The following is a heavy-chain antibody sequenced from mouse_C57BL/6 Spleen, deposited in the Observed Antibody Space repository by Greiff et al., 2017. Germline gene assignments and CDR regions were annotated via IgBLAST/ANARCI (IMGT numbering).Heavy chain of an antibody. J-gene: IGHJ4*01. V-gene: IGHV1-80*01. CDR1: GYAFSSYW. D-gene: IGHD1-1*02. CDR3: SRSGYGLYAMDY. CDR2: IYPGDGDT. Sequence: HLQQSGAELVKPGASVKISCKASGYAFSSYWMNWVKQRPGKGLEWIGQIYPGDGDTNYNGKFKGKATLTADKSSRTAYMQHSSLTSEDSAVYFCSRSGYGLYAMDYWGQGTSVTVSS.